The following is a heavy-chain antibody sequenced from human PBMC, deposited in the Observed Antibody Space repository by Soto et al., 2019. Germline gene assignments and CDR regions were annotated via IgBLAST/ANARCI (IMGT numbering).Heavy chain of an antibody. CDR2: IDTSGTKI. Sequence: QVPLVESGGDLVKPGGSLRLSCAASGYTFSDYYMSWIRQAPGKGLEWISYIDTSGTKIYYADSVKGRFTITRDNAKNSLYLEMNSLRDEYTAVYYCASHYDMWSGYLSPVDYWGQGTLVPVSS. CDR3: ASHYDMWSGYLSPVDY. CDR1: GYTFSDYY. J-gene: IGHJ4*02. D-gene: IGHD3-3*01. V-gene: IGHV3-11*01.